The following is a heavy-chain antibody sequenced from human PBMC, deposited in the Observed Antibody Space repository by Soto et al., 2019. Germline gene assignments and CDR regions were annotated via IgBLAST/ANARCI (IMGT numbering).Heavy chain of an antibody. J-gene: IGHJ6*02. CDR3: AREGPDYYYYGMDV. CDR1: GFTFRIYE. Sequence: GGALMLSCSASGFTFRIYEMNWVRQAPGKGLEWFSYISSSGSTIYYADSVKGLFTISRDNAKNSLYLQMNSLRAEDTAVYYCAREGPDYYYYGMDVWGQGNTVTVSS. CDR2: ISSSGSTI. V-gene: IGHV3-48*03.